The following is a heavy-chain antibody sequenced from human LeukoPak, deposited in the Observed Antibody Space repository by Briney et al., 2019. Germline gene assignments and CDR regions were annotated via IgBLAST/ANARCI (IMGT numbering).Heavy chain of an antibody. D-gene: IGHD3-22*01. J-gene: IGHJ5*02. CDR3: ARFIRTPGYYDSSGYYNWFGP. CDR2: IYYSGST. V-gene: IGHV4-59*12. Sequence: SETLSLTCTVSGGSISSYYWSWIRQPPGKGLEWIGYIYYSGSTNYNPSLKSRVTISVDTSKNQFSLKLSSVTAADTAVYYCARFIRTPGYYDSSGYYNWFGPWGQGTLVTVSS. CDR1: GGSISSYY.